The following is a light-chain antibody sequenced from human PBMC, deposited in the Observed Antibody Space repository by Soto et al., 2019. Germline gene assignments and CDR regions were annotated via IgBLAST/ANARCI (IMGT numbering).Light chain of an antibody. CDR2: RAS. CDR3: RQRNTRHPVT. Sequence: ETLLTQSPATLSVSPGETATLSCRAAHSVDNNLAWYQQKPGQAPNHLIYRASTRATDIPARFSGSGSGTDFTLTIRSLEPEDFAVDYCRQRNTRHPVTFGQGTRLDIK. V-gene: IGKV3-11*01. J-gene: IGKJ5*01. CDR1: HSVDNN.